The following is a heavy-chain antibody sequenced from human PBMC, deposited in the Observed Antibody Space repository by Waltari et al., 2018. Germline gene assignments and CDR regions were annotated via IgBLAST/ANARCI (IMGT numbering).Heavy chain of an antibody. Sequence: QVQLVQSGPEVKKPGASGKVSCKASGYTFNAYGFSWVQQAPGQGLEWRGGINPNTGNPTYAQGFTGRFVFSWDTSVSTAYLQISSLKAEDTAVYYCARDAPWELPFDYWGQGTLVTVSS. CDR1: GYTFNAYG. J-gene: IGHJ4*02. V-gene: IGHV7-4-1*02. CDR3: ARDAPWELPFDY. CDR2: INPNTGNP. D-gene: IGHD1-26*01.